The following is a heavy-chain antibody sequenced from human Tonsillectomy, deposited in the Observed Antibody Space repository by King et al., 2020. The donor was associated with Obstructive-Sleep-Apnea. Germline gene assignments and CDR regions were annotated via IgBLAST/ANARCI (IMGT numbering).Heavy chain of an antibody. CDR3: ARVATAMADYYYYGMDV. CDR2: ISYDGSNK. J-gene: IGHJ6*02. V-gene: IGHV3-30*04. D-gene: IGHD5-18*01. CDR1: GFTFSSYA. Sequence: VQLVESGGGVVQPGRSLRLSCAASGFTFSSYAMHWVRQAPGKGLEGVAVISYDGSNKYYADSVKGRFTISRDNSKNTLYLQMNSLRAEDTAVYYCARVATAMADYYYYGMDVWGQGTTVTVSS.